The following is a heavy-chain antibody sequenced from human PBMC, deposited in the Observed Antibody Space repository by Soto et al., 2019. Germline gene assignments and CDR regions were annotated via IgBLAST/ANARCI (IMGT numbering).Heavy chain of an antibody. CDR3: ARDSQQWLYNCDY. CDR2: IWYDGTNR. V-gene: IGHV3-33*01. D-gene: IGHD6-19*01. Sequence: QVQLVESGGGVVQPGRSLRLSCAASGFTFSRYGMHWVRQAPGKGLEWVAVIWYDGTNRYYADPVKGRFTISRDNSKNTLYLEMNSLRAEDTAVYYCARDSQQWLYNCDYWGQGTLVTVSS. J-gene: IGHJ4*02. CDR1: GFTFSRYG.